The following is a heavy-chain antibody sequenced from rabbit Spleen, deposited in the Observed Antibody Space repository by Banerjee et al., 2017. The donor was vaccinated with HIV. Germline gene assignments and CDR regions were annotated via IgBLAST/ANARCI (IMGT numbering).Heavy chain of an antibody. CDR3: ARDLDGVIGWNFGW. V-gene: IGHV1S47*01. Sequence: QEQLEESAGGLVQPGGSLKLSCKASGFDFSSYGVSWVRQAPGKGLEWIGYIDPLFGSTYYANWVNGRFTISRHNAQNTLYLQLSSLTAADTATYFCARDLDGVIGWNFGWWGQGTLVTVS. D-gene: IGHD4-1*01. J-gene: IGHJ3*01. CDR2: IDPLFGST. CDR1: GFDFSSYG.